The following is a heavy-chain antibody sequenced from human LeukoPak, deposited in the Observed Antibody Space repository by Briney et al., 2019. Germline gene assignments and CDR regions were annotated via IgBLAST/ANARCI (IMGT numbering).Heavy chain of an antibody. Sequence: SETLSVTCAVYGGSFSGYYWSWIRQPPGKGLEWIGEINHSGSTNYNPSLKSRVTISVDTSKNQFSLKLSSVTAADTAVYYCARGMVDFWSGYYGGWFDPWGQGTLVTVSS. V-gene: IGHV4-34*01. CDR3: ARGMVDFWSGYYGGWFDP. CDR1: GGSFSGYY. D-gene: IGHD3-3*01. J-gene: IGHJ5*02. CDR2: INHSGST.